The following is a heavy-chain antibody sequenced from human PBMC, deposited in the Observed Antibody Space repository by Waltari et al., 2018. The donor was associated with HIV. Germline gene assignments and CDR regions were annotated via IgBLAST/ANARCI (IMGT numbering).Heavy chain of an antibody. CDR1: GFTFSSYY. Sequence: EEQLVESGGGLVKPGGSLRLSCAVSGFTFSSYYMNWVRQAPGKGREAGSYVSSSGDDIYYGHSWKGRFTISRDNANNSLFLQMSSLRAEDTALYYGAKFTSCRGNTCSYGMQGWGQGTTVIVS. V-gene: IGHV3-21*06. D-gene: IGHD2-2*01. CDR3: AKFTSCRGNTCSYGMQG. J-gene: IGHJ6*02. CDR2: VSSSGDDI.